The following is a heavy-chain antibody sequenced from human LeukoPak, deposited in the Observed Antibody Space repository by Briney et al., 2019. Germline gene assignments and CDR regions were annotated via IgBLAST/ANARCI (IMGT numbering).Heavy chain of an antibody. CDR1: GGTFSSYA. V-gene: IGHV1-69*04. D-gene: IGHD3-22*01. J-gene: IGHJ4*02. CDR2: IIPILGIA. Sequence: SVKVSCKASGGTFSSYAISWVRQAPGQGLERMGRIIPILGIANYAQKFQGRVTITADKSTSTAYMELSSLRSEDTAVYYCARSYDSSGYLDYWGQGTLVTVSS. CDR3: ARSYDSSGYLDY.